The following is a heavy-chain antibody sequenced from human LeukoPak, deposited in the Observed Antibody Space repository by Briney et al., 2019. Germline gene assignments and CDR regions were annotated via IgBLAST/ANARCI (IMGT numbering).Heavy chain of an antibody. CDR2: IYPADSET. CDR3: ARGRAWFDH. Sequence: GESLKISCETSGYNFPIYWIGWVRQMPGKGLEWMGIIYPADSETIYNPSFQGQVTISADKSISTVYLQWTSLKASDSAMYYCARGRAWFDHWGQGSRVTVSS. D-gene: IGHD1-26*01. V-gene: IGHV5-51*01. J-gene: IGHJ5*02. CDR1: GYNFPIYW.